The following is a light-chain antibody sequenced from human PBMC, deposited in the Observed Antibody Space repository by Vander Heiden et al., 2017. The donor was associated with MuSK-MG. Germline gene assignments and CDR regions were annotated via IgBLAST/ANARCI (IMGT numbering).Light chain of an antibody. J-gene: IGKJ4*01. V-gene: IGKV3-15*01. CDR2: DAS. CDR1: QGIGTK. Sequence: EVVMTQSPVTLSVSPGERATLSCRASQGIGTKLAWYQQKPGQAPRLLIFDASTRATGIPARFSGSGSATEFTLTIGTLQSEDFAVYYCQQYNSWPPLTFGGGTKVEIK. CDR3: QQYNSWPPLT.